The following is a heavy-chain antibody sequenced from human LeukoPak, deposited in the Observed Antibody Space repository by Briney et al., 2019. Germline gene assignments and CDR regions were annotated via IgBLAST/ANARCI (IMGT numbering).Heavy chain of an antibody. D-gene: IGHD2-2*02. Sequence: PGRSLRLSCAASGFTFSSYAMHWVRQAPGKGLEWVAVISYDESNKYYADSVKGRFTISRDNSKNTLYLQMNSLRAEDTAVYYCARDKARTSVVVPAAIYPWGQGTLVTVSS. CDR2: ISYDESNK. CDR1: GFTFSSYA. CDR3: ARDKARTSVVVPAAIYP. J-gene: IGHJ5*02. V-gene: IGHV3-30-3*01.